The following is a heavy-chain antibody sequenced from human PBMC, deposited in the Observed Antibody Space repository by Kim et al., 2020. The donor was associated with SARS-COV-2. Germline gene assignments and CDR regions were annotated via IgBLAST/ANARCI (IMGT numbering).Heavy chain of an antibody. CDR3: AKGVRGVIRPAFDY. CDR2: VSASGGST. J-gene: IGHJ4*02. CDR1: GFTFDIYA. D-gene: IGHD3-10*01. Sequence: GGSLRLSCAASGFTFDIYAMSWVRQAPGKGLEWVSGVSASGGSTNYGESVKGRFTISRDNSKNTVYVQMNNLRVEDTAVYYCAKGVRGVIRPAFDYWGQGSLVTVSS. V-gene: IGHV3-23*01.